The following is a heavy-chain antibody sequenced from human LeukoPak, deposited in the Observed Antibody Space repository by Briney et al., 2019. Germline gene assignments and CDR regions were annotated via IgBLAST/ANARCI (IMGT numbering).Heavy chain of an antibody. J-gene: IGHJ4*02. D-gene: IGHD3-22*01. CDR3: ATPLDYYDSTNAYHQGGD. CDR2: INSSSSYI. Sequence: GGSLRLSCAASGLTFSSYSMNWVRQAPGKGLEWVSSINSSSSYIYYADSVKGRFTISRDNAKYSLYLQMNSLRAEDTAVYYCATPLDYYDSTNAYHQGGDWGQGTLVTVSS. CDR1: GLTFSSYS. V-gene: IGHV3-21*04.